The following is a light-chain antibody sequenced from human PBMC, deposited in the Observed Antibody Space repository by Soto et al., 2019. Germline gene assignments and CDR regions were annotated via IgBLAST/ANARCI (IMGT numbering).Light chain of an antibody. CDR1: SSNIGAGYD. CDR2: GNS. J-gene: IGLJ2*01. CDR3: PSYDSGLSGVV. Sequence: QSVLTQPPSVSGAPGQRVTISCTGSSSNIGAGYDVHWYQQLPGTAPKLLIYGNSNRPSGVPDRFSGSNSGTSASLAITGLQAEDEADYYCPSYDSGLSGVVFGGGTKLTVL. V-gene: IGLV1-40*01.